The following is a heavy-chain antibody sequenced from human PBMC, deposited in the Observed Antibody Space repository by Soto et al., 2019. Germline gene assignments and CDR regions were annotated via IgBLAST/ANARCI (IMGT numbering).Heavy chain of an antibody. CDR1: GFTFSSYA. V-gene: IGHV3-23*01. J-gene: IGHJ4*02. CDR3: AKPVRNSSSPYYFDY. D-gene: IGHD6-6*01. CDR2: ISGSGGST. Sequence: GGSLRLSCAASGFTFSSYAMSWVRQAPGKGLEWVSAISGSGGSTYYADSVKGPFTISRDNSKNTPYLQMNSLRAEDTAVYYCAKPVRNSSSPYYFDYWGRGTRVPV.